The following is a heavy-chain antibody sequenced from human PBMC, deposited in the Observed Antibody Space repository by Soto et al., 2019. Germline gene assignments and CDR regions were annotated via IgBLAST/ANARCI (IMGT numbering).Heavy chain of an antibody. CDR2: ISTSGDTI. V-gene: IGHV3-11*01. CDR1: GFTFSDYS. Sequence: QVQLVESGGGLVQPGGSLRLSCEASGFTFSDYSMTWIRQAPGKGLEWVSYISTSGDTIYYADSVKGRFTISRDNAKNSLSLQMHSLRDEDTAVYYCARESIVVPAAAAFDCWGQGTLVTVSS. D-gene: IGHD2-2*01. J-gene: IGHJ4*02. CDR3: ARESIVVPAAAAFDC.